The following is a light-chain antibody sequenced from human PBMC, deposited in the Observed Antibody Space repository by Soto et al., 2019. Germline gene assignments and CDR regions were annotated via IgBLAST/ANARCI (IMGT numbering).Light chain of an antibody. V-gene: IGKV4-1*01. J-gene: IGKJ1*01. CDR2: WAS. CDR1: QSVLYSSNNKNY. Sequence: DMVMTQSPAPPAGSLWQRAKITCKSSQSVLYSSNNKNYLAWYQQKPGQPPKLLIYWASTRESGVPDRFSGSGSGTDFTLTISSLQAEDVAVYYCQQYYSTPVTFGQGTKVDIK. CDR3: QQYYSTPVT.